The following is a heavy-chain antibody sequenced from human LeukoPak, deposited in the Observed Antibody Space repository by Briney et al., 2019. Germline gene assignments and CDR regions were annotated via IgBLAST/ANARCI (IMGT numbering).Heavy chain of an antibody. CDR2: IYHSGST. CDR1: GGSISSGGYS. J-gene: IGHJ3*02. D-gene: IGHD4-17*01. CDR3: ARAMTTVTIGAFDI. Sequence: PSETLSLTCAVSGGSISSGGYSWSWIRQPPGKGLEWIGCIYHSGSTYYNPSLKSRVTISVDRSKNQFSLKLSSVTAADTAVYYCARAMTTVTIGAFDIWGQGTMVTVSS. V-gene: IGHV4-30-2*01.